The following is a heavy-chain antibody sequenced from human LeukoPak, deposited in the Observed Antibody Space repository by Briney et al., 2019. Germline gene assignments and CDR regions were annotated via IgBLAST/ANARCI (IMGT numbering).Heavy chain of an antibody. D-gene: IGHD6-13*01. J-gene: IGHJ6*03. CDR1: GYTFTTYY. CDR3: ARGHRNSWPYYYYYMDV. CDR2: INPSGGST. Sequence: ASVKVSCKASGYTFTTYYMHWVRQAPGQGLEWMGIINPSGGSTSYTEKFQGRVTMTRDMSTSTVYMELSSLRSEDTAFYYCARGHRNSWPYYYYYMDVWGKGTTVTVSS. V-gene: IGHV1-46*01.